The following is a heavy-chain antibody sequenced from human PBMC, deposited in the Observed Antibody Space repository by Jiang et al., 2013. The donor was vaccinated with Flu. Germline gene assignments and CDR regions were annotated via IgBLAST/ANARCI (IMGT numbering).Heavy chain of an antibody. J-gene: IGHJ4*02. CDR1: GFRFRDYG. D-gene: IGHD3-9*01. Sequence: VQLVESGGGVVQPGGSLRLSCEASGFRFRDYGMHWVRQSPGKGLEWVAIISYDGSKEYYGDSVKGRFTISRDNSRNTLYLQMNSLRPEDTAVFYCAKDRQIVLRYFDWLLSVPDSWGQGTQVTVSS. V-gene: IGHV3-30*18. CDR3: AKDRQIVLRYFDWLLSVPDS. CDR2: ISYDGSKE.